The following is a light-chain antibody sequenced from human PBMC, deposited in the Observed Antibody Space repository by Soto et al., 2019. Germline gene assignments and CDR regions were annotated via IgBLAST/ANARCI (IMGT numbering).Light chain of an antibody. J-gene: IGKJ4*01. V-gene: IGKV1-33*01. CDR3: QQYDNLPLT. CDR1: QDISNY. Sequence: DIQMTRSPSSLSASAGYRVTITCQASQDISNYLNWYQQKPGKAPKLLIYDASNLETGVPSRFSGSGSGTDFTFTISSLQPEDIATYYCQQYDNLPLTFGGGTKVEIK. CDR2: DAS.